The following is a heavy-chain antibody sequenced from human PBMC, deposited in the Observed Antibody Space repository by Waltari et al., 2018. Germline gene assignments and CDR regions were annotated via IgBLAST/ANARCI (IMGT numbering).Heavy chain of an antibody. CDR2: ISSSSSTI. CDR3: ARLSGSYSNYYYGMDV. Sequence: EMQLVESGGGLVQPGGSLRLSCAASGFTFSSYSMNWVRQAPGKGLEWVSYISSSSSTIYYADSVKGRFTISRDNAKNSLYLQMNSLRAKDTAVYYCARLSGSYSNYYYGMDVWGQGTTVTVSS. V-gene: IGHV3-48*01. D-gene: IGHD1-26*01. CDR1: GFTFSSYS. J-gene: IGHJ6*02.